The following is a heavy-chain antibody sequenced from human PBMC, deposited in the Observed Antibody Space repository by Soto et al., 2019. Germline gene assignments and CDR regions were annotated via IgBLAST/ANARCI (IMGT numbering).Heavy chain of an antibody. CDR2: IIPIFGTA. D-gene: IGHD3-3*01. CDR1: GGTFSSYA. CDR3: ASRSRAITIFGVVILYYYYGMDV. V-gene: IGHV1-69*06. Sequence: ASVKVSCKASGGTFSSYAISWVRQAPGQGLEWMGRIIPIFGTANYAQKFQGRVTITADKSTSTAYMELSSLRSEDTAVYYCASRSRAITIFGVVILYYYYGMDVWGQGTTVTVSS. J-gene: IGHJ6*02.